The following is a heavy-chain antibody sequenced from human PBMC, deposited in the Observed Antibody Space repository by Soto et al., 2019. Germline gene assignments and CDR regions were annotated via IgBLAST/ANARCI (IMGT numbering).Heavy chain of an antibody. CDR2: INHSGST. CDR1: GGSFSGYY. D-gene: IGHD1-26*01. Sequence: TLSLTCAVYGGSFSGYYWSWIRQPPGKGLEWIGEINHSGSTNYNPSLKSRVTISVDTSKNQFSLKLSSVTAEDTAVYYCAGGPVGDLAHAFDIWGQGTMVTVSS. CDR3: AGGPVGDLAHAFDI. V-gene: IGHV4-34*01. J-gene: IGHJ3*02.